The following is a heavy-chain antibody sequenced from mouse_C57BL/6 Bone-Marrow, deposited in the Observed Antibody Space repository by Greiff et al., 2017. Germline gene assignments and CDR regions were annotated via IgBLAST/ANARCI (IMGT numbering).Heavy chain of an antibody. Sequence: QVQLQQPGAELVKPGASVKVSCKASGYTFTSYWMHWVKQRPGQGLEWIGRIHPSDSDTNYNQKFKGKATLTVDKSSSTAYMQLSSLTSEDSAVXYCAITRGYYGNSFYAMDYWGQGTSVTVSS. V-gene: IGHV1-74*01. CDR1: GYTFTSYW. D-gene: IGHD2-1*01. CDR2: IHPSDSDT. CDR3: AITRGYYGNSFYAMDY. J-gene: IGHJ4*01.